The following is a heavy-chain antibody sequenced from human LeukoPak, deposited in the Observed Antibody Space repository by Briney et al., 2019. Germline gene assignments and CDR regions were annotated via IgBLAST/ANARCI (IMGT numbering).Heavy chain of an antibody. CDR3: ARRSGSNWFFDY. J-gene: IGHJ4*02. D-gene: IGHD6-13*01. V-gene: IGHV4-59*08. CDR1: GGSITTTE. CDR2: IYYSGST. Sequence: PSEPLSLTCTVSGGSITTTEWSWIRQPPGKGLEWIGYIYYSGSTNYNPSLKSRVTISVDTSKTQFYLKLSSVTAADTAVYYCARRSGSNWFFDYWGQGTLVTVSS.